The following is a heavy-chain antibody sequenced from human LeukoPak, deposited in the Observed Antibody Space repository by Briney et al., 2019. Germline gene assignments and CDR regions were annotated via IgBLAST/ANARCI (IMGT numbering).Heavy chain of an antibody. V-gene: IGHV4-34*01. D-gene: IGHD3-10*01. Sequence: SETLSLTCAAYGGSFSGYSWTWIRQPPGKGLEWIGEINRSGTTNYNPSLKSRVTISVDTSKNQFSLKLTSVTAADTAVYYCARGESYYYASGGSLPLGYWGQGTLVTVSS. J-gene: IGHJ4*02. CDR2: INRSGTT. CDR1: GGSFSGYS. CDR3: ARGESYYYASGGSLPLGY.